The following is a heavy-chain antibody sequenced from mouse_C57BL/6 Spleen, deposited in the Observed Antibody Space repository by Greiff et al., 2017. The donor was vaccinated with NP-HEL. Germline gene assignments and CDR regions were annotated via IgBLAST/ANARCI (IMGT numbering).Heavy chain of an antibody. CDR2: IDPSDSYT. CDR1: GYTFTSYW. Sequence: QVQLQQPGAELVMPGASVKLSCKASGYTFTSYWMHWVKQRPGQGLEWIGEIDPSDSYTNYNQKFKGKSTLTVDKSTRPAYMQRSSLTSEDSAVYYCARYYSRGAYYAMDYWGQGTSVTVSS. V-gene: IGHV1-69*01. D-gene: IGHD2-12*01. J-gene: IGHJ4*01. CDR3: ARYYSRGAYYAMDY.